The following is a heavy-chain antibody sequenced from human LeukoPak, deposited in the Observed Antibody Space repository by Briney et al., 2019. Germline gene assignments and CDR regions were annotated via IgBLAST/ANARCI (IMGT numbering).Heavy chain of an antibody. V-gene: IGHV4-4*07. Sequence: PSETLSLTCTVSGGSISSYYWSWIRQPAGKGLEWIGRIYTSGSTNYNPSLKSRVTMSVDTSKNQFSLKLSSGTAADTAVYYCARGGQWLVLGYYYYYMDVWGKGTTVTVSS. CDR2: IYTSGST. CDR1: GGSISSYY. D-gene: IGHD6-19*01. J-gene: IGHJ6*03. CDR3: ARGGQWLVLGYYYYYMDV.